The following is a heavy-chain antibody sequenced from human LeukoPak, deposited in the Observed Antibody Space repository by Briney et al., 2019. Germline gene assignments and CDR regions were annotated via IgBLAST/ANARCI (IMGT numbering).Heavy chain of an antibody. CDR2: IYTSGST. V-gene: IGHV4-4*07. CDR3: ARDIVVVPAANDAFDI. D-gene: IGHD2-2*01. Sequence: SETLSLXCTVSGGSISSYYWSWIRQPAGKGLEWIGRIYTSGSTNYNPSLKSRVTMSVDTSKNQFSLKLSSVTAADTAVYYCARDIVVVPAANDAFDIWGQGTMVTVSS. CDR1: GGSISSYY. J-gene: IGHJ3*02.